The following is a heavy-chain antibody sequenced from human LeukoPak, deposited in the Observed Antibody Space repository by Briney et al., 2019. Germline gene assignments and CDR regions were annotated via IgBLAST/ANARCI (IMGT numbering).Heavy chain of an antibody. CDR1: GFTFSSYW. Sequence: GGSLRLSCAASGFTFSSYWMHGFRQAPGKGLVWVLRINSDGSSTSYADSVKGRFTISRDNAQNTLYLQMNSLRAEDTAVYYCARGYDRLVSASWRQGTLVTVSS. CDR2: INSDGSST. J-gene: IGHJ5*02. D-gene: IGHD3-9*01. V-gene: IGHV3-74*01. CDR3: ARGYDRLVSAS.